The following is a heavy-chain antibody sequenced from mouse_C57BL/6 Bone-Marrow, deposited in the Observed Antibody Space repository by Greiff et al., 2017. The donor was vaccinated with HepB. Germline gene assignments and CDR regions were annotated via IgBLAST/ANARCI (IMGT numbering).Heavy chain of an antibody. CDR1: GFTFSSYD. J-gene: IGHJ2*01. V-gene: IGHV5-4*01. Sequence: EVQLVESGGGLVKPGGSLKLSCAASGFTFSSYDMSWVRQTPEKRLEWVATISDGGSYTYYPDNVKGRFTISRDTAMNNLYLQMSHLKSEDTAMYYCARAGYWGQGTTLTVSS. CDR2: ISDGGSYT. CDR3: ARAGY.